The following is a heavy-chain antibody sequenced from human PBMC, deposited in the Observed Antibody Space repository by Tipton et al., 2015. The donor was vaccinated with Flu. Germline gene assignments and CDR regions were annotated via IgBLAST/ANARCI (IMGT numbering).Heavy chain of an antibody. CDR1: GYSIRSAYY. Sequence: TLSLTCSVSGYSIRSAYYWGWVRRPPGKGLEWIGTIYHSGTTYYNLSLKSRLTISVDTSKNQFSLRLSSVTAADTAVYYCARHTGDSVRGVIDYWGQGTLVTVSS. CDR2: IYHSGTT. J-gene: IGHJ4*02. V-gene: IGHV4-38-2*01. D-gene: IGHD3-10*02. CDR3: ARHTGDSVRGVIDY.